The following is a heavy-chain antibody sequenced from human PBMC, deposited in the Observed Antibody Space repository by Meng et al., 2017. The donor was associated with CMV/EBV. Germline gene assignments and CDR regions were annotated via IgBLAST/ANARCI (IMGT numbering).Heavy chain of an antibody. V-gene: IGHV3-30-3*01. J-gene: IGHJ6*01. CDR1: GFTFSSYA. CDR3: ARGAARPNYYYYYGMDV. D-gene: IGHD6-6*01. CDR2: ISYDGSNK. Sequence: GESLKISCAASGFTFSSYAMHWVRQAPGKGLEWVAVISYDGSNKYYADSVKGRFTISRDNSKNTLYLQMNSLRAEDTAVYYCARGAARPNYYYYYGMDVWGQGTTVTVSS.